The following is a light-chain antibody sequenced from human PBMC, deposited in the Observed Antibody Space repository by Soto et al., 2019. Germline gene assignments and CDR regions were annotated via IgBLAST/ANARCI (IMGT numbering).Light chain of an antibody. CDR2: AAS. V-gene: IGKV3-20*01. J-gene: IGKJ1*01. CDR3: QQYGRSPPET. CDR1: QSVSSSH. Sequence: EIVLTQSPGTLSLSPGERATLSCRASQSVSSSHLAWYQQKPGQAPRLLIYAASSRATGIPDRFSGSGSGTDFTLTISRLEPEDFAVYYCQQYGRSPPETFGQGTKVDIK.